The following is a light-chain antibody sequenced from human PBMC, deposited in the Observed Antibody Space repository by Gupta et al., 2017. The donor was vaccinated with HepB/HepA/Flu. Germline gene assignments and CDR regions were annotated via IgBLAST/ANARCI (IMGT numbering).Light chain of an antibody. CDR2: KTT. Sequence: SFELTQPTSVSVSLGQPAKITCSTDRQFVYWYQKKPGQAPLLLIYKTTERPSGIPERFSASATSGTSVTLTISGVRADDEADYYCQSGHGEYTYGVFGGGTRLTVL. V-gene: IGLV3-25*03. CDR1: RQF. J-gene: IGLJ2*01. CDR3: QSGHGEYTYGV.